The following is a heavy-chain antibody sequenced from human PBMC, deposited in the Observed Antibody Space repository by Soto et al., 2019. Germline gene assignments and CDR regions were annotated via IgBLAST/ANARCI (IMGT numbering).Heavy chain of an antibody. Sequence: SETLSLTCSASGGSVTGYCWSWVRQPPGKGLEWIGCIDYNGRAHYNPSLASRVSMSLDTSNNHFSLKLSSMTAADTAMYYCARGPDQSKVGYWGQGTLVTVSS. CDR2: IDYNGRA. CDR1: GGSVTGYC. CDR3: ARGPDQSKVGY. D-gene: IGHD4-4*01. V-gene: IGHV4-59*02. J-gene: IGHJ4*02.